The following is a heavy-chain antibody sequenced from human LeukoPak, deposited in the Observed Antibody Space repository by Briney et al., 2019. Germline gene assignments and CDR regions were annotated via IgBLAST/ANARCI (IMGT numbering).Heavy chain of an antibody. CDR2: ISSSGTSL. CDR3: ARDHFGSSYMYNWFDP. CDR1: GFTFSDYY. D-gene: IGHD6-13*01. V-gene: IGHV3-11*01. Sequence: GGSLRLSCAASGFTFSDYYMSWIRQAPGKGLEWVSYISSSGTSLHYADSVEGRFTISRDNAKNSLYLQMNSLSPEDTALYYCARDHFGSSYMYNWFDPWGQGTLVTVSS. J-gene: IGHJ5*02.